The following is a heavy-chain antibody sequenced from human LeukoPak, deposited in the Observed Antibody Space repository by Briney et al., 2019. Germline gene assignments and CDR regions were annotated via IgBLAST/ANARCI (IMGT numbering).Heavy chain of an antibody. CDR1: GFTFGDYA. CDR3: TSGVDYGDRFYYYYGMDV. Sequence: PGRSLSLSCTASGFTFGDYAMSWVRQAPGKGLEWVGFIRSKAYGGTTEYAASVKGRFTISRDDSKSIAYLQMNSLKTEDTAVYYCTSGVDYGDRFYYYYGMDVWGQGTTVTVSS. J-gene: IGHJ6*02. D-gene: IGHD4-17*01. CDR2: IRSKAYGGTT. V-gene: IGHV3-49*04.